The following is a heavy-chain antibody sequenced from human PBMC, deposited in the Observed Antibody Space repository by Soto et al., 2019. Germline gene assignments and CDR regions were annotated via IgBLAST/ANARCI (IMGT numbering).Heavy chain of an antibody. CDR1: GGSFSGYY. V-gene: IGHV4-34*01. CDR2: INHSGST. D-gene: IGHD3-3*01. Sequence: SETLSLTCAVYGGSFSGYYWSWIRQPPGKGLEWIGEINHSGSTNYNPSLKSRVTISVDTSKNQFSLKLSSVTAADTAVYYCARYYDFWSGYSSSWFDPWGQVTLVSVS. CDR3: ARYYDFWSGYSSSWFDP. J-gene: IGHJ5*02.